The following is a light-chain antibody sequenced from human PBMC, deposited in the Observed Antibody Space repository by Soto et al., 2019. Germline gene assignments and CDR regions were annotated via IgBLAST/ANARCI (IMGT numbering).Light chain of an antibody. V-gene: IGKV1-5*01. CDR2: DAS. CDR1: QSISSS. Sequence: DIQVTQSPSTLSASVGDRVTITCRASQSISSSLAWYHQKPGTAPKLLIYDASSLERGVPSRFSGSGSGTEFTRTISSLQPDDFATYYCQQYGCFSRTFGQGTKV. CDR3: QQYGCFSRT. J-gene: IGKJ1*01.